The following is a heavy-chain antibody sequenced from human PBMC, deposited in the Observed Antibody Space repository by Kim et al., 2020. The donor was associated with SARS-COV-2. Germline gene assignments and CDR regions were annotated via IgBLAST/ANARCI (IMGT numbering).Heavy chain of an antibody. CDR1: GGSISSGGYY. CDR3: AREVRGVIGFSGMDV. Sequence: SETLSLTCTVSGGSISSGGYYWSWIRQHPGKGLEWIGYIYYSGSTYYNPSLKSRVTISVDTSKNQFSLKLSSVTAADTAVYYCAREVRGVIGFSGMDVWGQGTTVTVSS. CDR2: IYYSGST. J-gene: IGHJ6*02. V-gene: IGHV4-31*03. D-gene: IGHD3-10*01.